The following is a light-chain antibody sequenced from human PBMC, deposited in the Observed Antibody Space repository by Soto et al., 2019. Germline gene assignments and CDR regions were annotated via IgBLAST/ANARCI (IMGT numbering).Light chain of an antibody. V-gene: IGKV1-39*01. Sequence: DIQMTQSPPSLSASVGDRVTITCRASQSISTYLNWYQQKPGKAPKLLIYAASTLQSGVPSRFSGSGSGTDFTLTIARLQPEDYATYFCQESHSTPRAFGQGTKVEIK. CDR2: AAS. CDR3: QESHSTPRA. CDR1: QSISTY. J-gene: IGKJ1*01.